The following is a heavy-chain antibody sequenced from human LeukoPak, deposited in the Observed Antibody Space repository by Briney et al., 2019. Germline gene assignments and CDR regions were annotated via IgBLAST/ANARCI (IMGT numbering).Heavy chain of an antibody. Sequence: PGGPLRLSCAACGLTFSSYGMSGVRQAPGKGLEWVSVITVSDTSTFYADSVRGRSTISRDNAKNTLYLQMNSLRAEDTAVYYCARASTTVPNLLDNWGQGTLVTVSS. V-gene: IGHV3-23*01. CDR3: ARASTTVPNLLDN. D-gene: IGHD4-17*01. J-gene: IGHJ4*02. CDR1: GLTFSSYG. CDR2: ITVSDTST.